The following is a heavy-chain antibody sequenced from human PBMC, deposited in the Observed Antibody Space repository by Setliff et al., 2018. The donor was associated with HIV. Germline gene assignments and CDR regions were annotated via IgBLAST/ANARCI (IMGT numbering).Heavy chain of an antibody. Sequence: ASVKVSCKASGYTFTDYYMHWVRQAPGQGLEWMGWINPDSGGTNFAQSFQGRVTMTRDTSISTTYLEVTNLKSDDTAVFFCARGRRVAPGSFYLFYYMGVWGEGTTVTVSS. J-gene: IGHJ6*03. D-gene: IGHD3-16*02. CDR2: INPDSGGT. CDR3: ARGRRVAPGSFYLFYYMGV. CDR1: GYTFTDYY. V-gene: IGHV1-2*02.